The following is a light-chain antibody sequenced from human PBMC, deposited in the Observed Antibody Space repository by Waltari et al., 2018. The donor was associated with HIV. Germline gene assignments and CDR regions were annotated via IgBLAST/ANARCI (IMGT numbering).Light chain of an antibody. J-gene: IGLJ1*01. CDR2: DVN. Sequence: QSALTQPASVSGSPEQSITISCPGAGSDVGDYKYVSWYQQYPGKAPKRIIYDVNKRPSGVSNRFQGSKSGNTAALTSSGLQAEDEADYYCCSYAGSSTFGFYVFGTGTKVTVL. CDR3: CSYAGSSTFGFYV. CDR1: GSDVGDYKY. V-gene: IGLV2-23*02.